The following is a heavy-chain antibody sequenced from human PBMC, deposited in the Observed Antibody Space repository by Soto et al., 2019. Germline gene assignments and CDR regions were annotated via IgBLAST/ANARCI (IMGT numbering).Heavy chain of an antibody. CDR1: GFTFSNYA. CDR2: ISGNGGST. J-gene: IGHJ4*02. Sequence: PGGSLRLSCAASGFTFSNYAMRWVRQAPGKGLEWVAAISGNGGSTYYADSVKGRLTISXXXSXXTXXLXXNXPRAEDTAVYYCAIPSGLPVTGTHYSGEASLGTFSS. D-gene: IGHD6-19*01. V-gene: IGHV3-23*01. CDR3: AIPSGLPVTGTHY.